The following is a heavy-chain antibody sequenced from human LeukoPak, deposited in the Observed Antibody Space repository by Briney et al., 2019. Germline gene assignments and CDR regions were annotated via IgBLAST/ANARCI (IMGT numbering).Heavy chain of an antibody. CDR3: ARGVPTGVDYFDY. J-gene: IGHJ4*02. CDR2: IRYDGSNR. Sequence: GGSLRLSCAASGFTFSSYGMHWVRQAPGKGLEWVAYIRYDGSNRYYADSVKGRFTISRDNSKNTLYLQMNSLRAEDTAVYYCARGVPTGVDYFDYWGQGTLVTVSS. D-gene: IGHD2-8*02. V-gene: IGHV3-30*02. CDR1: GFTFSSYG.